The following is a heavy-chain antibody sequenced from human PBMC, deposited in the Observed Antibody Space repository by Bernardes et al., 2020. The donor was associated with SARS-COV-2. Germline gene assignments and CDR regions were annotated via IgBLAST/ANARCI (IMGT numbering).Heavy chain of an antibody. J-gene: IGHJ6*02. V-gene: IGHV4-39*06. CDR2: IYYSGST. D-gene: IGHD2-21*01. CDR3: AGSSCGIDCYIGGLRSWDYGMEV. Sequence: SETLSLTCSVSGGSISSSNYYWGWIRQPPGKGLEWIGSIYYSGSTYYNPSLQSRVTTSVDTSKNQFPLRLSFVTATDTEMYYCAGSSCGIDCYIGGLRSWDYGMEVWGQGTTVTVTS. CDR1: GGSISSSNYY.